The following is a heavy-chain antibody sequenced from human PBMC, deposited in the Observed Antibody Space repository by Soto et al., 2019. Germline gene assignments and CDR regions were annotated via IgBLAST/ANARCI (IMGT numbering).Heavy chain of an antibody. J-gene: IGHJ3*02. CDR2: INSDGSST. CDR1: GSTFNNYN. V-gene: IGHV3-74*01. Sequence: GSLRLSCVGSGSTFNNYNINWVRQAPGKGLEWVSRINSDGSSTSYADSVKGRFTISRDNAKNTLYLQMNSLRAEDTAVYYCARDGPDIVVVPAGDDAFDIWGQGTMVTVSS. D-gene: IGHD2-2*01. CDR3: ARDGPDIVVVPAGDDAFDI.